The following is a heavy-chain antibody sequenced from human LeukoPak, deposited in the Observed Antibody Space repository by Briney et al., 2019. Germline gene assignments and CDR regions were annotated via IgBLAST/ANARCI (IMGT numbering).Heavy chain of an antibody. J-gene: IGHJ4*02. V-gene: IGHV3-7*01. Sequence: PGGSLRLSCAASGFTFSSYWMSWVRQAPGKGLEWVANIKQDGSEKYYVDSVEGRFTISRDNAKNSLYLHLNSLRAEDTAIYYCARDNMKDGGIAAAGTDYWGLGTLVTVSS. D-gene: IGHD6-13*01. CDR3: ARDNMKDGGIAAAGTDY. CDR2: IKQDGSEK. CDR1: GFTFSSYW.